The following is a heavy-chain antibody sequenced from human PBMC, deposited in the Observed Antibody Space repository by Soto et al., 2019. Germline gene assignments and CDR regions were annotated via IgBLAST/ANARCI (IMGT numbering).Heavy chain of an antibody. CDR1: GGSISSYY. V-gene: IGHV4-59*01. Sequence: SETLSLTCTVSGGSISSYYWSWIRQPPGKGLEWIGYIYYSGSTNYNPSLKSRVTISVDTSKNQFSLKLSSVTAADTAVYYCARSAHPNDYSNYVPPFDYWGQGTLVTVSS. D-gene: IGHD4-4*01. CDR2: IYYSGST. J-gene: IGHJ4*02. CDR3: ARSAHPNDYSNYVPPFDY.